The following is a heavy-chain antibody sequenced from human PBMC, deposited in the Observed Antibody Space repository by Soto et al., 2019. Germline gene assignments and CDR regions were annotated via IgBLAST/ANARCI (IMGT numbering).Heavy chain of an antibody. Sequence: GGSLRLSCAASGFALEDFAMHWVRQAPGKGLEWVSGISWNSGSIGYADSVKGRFTISRNNAKNSLYLQMNSLRTEDTAFYYCTKDDGRTEPHYFDLWGRGTLVTVSS. CDR3: TKDDGRTEPHYFDL. CDR1: GFALEDFA. CDR2: ISWNSGSI. D-gene: IGHD1-26*01. J-gene: IGHJ2*01. V-gene: IGHV3-9*01.